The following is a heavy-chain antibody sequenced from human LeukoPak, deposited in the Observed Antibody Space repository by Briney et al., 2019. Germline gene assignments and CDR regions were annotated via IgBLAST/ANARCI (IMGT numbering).Heavy chain of an antibody. Sequence: GGSLRLSCAASEFTFSSYTLNWVRQAPGQGLQWVSSISSGSSSIYYADSVKGRFTISRDNVKNSLYLQMNSLGAGDTAVYYCARGSWNYAFDIWGQGTMVTVSS. CDR2: ISSGSSSI. D-gene: IGHD1-7*01. J-gene: IGHJ3*02. CDR1: EFTFSSYT. V-gene: IGHV3-21*01. CDR3: ARGSWNYAFDI.